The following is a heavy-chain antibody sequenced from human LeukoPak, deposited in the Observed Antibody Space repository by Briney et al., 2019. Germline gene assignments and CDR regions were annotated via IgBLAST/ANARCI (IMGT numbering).Heavy chain of an antibody. D-gene: IGHD3-3*01. Sequence: GGSLRLSCAASGFTFSSYAMSWVRQAPGKGLEWVSVISGSGGSTYYADSVKGRFTISRDNSKNTLYLQMNSLRAEDTAVYYCAKRDDFWSGYYYFDYWGQGTLVTVSS. CDR1: GFTFSSYA. CDR2: ISGSGGST. J-gene: IGHJ4*02. V-gene: IGHV3-23*01. CDR3: AKRDDFWSGYYYFDY.